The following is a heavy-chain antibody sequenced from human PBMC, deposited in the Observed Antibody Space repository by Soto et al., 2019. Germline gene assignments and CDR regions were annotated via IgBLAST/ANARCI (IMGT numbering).Heavy chain of an antibody. CDR1: GFTFSSYA. J-gene: IGHJ3*02. CDR3: ASASASEYSGYDLVYAFDI. D-gene: IGHD5-12*01. Sequence: HPGGSLRLSCAASGFTFSSYAMSWVRQAPGKGLEWVSAISGSGGSTYYADSVKGRFTISRDNSKNTLYLQMNSLRAEDTAVYYCASASASEYSGYDLVYAFDIWGQGTMVTVSS. CDR2: ISGSGGST. V-gene: IGHV3-23*01.